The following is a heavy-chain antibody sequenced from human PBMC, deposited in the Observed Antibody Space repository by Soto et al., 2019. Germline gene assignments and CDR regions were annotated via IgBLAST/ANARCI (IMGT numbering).Heavy chain of an antibody. CDR3: ARHPAAYGSGSLSYYFDY. V-gene: IGHV5-10-1*01. D-gene: IGHD3-10*01. CDR1: GYSFTSYW. Sequence: GESLKISCKGSGYSFTSYWISWVRQMPGKGLEWMGRIDPSDSYTNYSPSLQGHVTISADKSISTAYLQWSSLKASDTAMYYCARHPAAYGSGSLSYYFDYWGQGTLVTVSS. J-gene: IGHJ4*02. CDR2: IDPSDSYT.